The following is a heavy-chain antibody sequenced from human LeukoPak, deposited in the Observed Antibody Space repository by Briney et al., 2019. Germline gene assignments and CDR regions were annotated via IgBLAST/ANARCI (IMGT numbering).Heavy chain of an antibody. CDR1: GFTFSSYA. J-gene: IGHJ3*02. V-gene: IGHV3-30-3*01. Sequence: PGGSLRLSCAASGFTFSSYAMHWVRQAPGKGLEWVAVISYDGSNKYYADSVKGRFTISRDNAKNSLYLQMNSLRAEDTAVYYCARALKWDPHAFDIWGQGTMVTVSS. CDR3: ARALKWDPHAFDI. CDR2: ISYDGSNK. D-gene: IGHD1-26*01.